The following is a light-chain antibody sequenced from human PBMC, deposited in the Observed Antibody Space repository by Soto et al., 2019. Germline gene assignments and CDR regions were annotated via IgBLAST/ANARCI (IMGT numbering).Light chain of an antibody. CDR1: QNVYNNY. V-gene: IGKV3-20*01. J-gene: IGKJ4*01. CDR2: GAS. CDR3: QQYSSSPPT. Sequence: EIVLTQSPGTLSLSPGERATLSCRASQNVYNNYLAWYQQKPGQAPRLLINGASSRATGIPDRFSGSGSGTDFTLTISRLEPEDFAVYYCQQYSSSPPTFGGGTKLAIK.